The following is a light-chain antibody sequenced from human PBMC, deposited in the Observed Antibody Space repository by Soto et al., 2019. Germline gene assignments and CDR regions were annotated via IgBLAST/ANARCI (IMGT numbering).Light chain of an antibody. Sequence: QSALTQPASVSGSPGQSITISCTGTSSDIGAYNSVSWYQKHPGKAPKLMIYEFSNRPSGVSTRFSASKSGNTASLTISGLQAEDEADYYCSSRTTSNPDVFGTGTKLNVL. J-gene: IGLJ1*01. CDR1: SSDIGAYNS. V-gene: IGLV2-14*01. CDR3: SSRTTSNPDV. CDR2: EFS.